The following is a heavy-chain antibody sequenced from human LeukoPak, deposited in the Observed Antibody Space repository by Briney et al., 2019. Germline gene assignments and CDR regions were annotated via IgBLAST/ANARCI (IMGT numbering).Heavy chain of an antibody. D-gene: IGHD5-24*01. Sequence: SETLSLTCTVSGGSISSYYWSWIRQPPGKGLEWIGYIYYSGSTKYNPSLKSRVSISVDTSKNQFSLKLSSVTAADTAVYYCARGAGAGYNLQPFDYWGQGTLVTVSS. J-gene: IGHJ4*02. CDR2: IYYSGST. CDR1: GGSISSYY. CDR3: ARGAGAGYNLQPFDY. V-gene: IGHV4-59*08.